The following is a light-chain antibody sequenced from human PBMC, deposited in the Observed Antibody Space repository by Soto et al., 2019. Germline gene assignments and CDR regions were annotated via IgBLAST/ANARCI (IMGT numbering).Light chain of an antibody. J-gene: IGLJ1*01. V-gene: IGLV2-14*01. CDR1: SSDVGGYDY. CDR2: EVS. Sequence: QSALTQPASVSGSLGQSITISCTGTSSDVGGYDYVSWYQQHPGKAPKLMIYEVSNRPSGVSHRFSGSKSGNTASLTISGLQAEDEADYYCSSYTSTNPYVFGTGTKLTVL. CDR3: SSYTSTNPYV.